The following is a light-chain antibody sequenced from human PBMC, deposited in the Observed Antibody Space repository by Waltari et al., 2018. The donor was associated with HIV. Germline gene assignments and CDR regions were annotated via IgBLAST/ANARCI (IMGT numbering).Light chain of an antibody. CDR1: QSISSY. J-gene: IGKJ2*01. Sequence: IQMTQSPSSLSASVGDRVTITCRASQSISSYLNWYQQKPGKAPKLLIYAASSLQSGVPSRFSGSGSGTDFTLTISSLQPEDFATYYCQQSYSTPLYTFGQGTKLEIK. CDR3: QQSYSTPLYT. CDR2: AAS. V-gene: IGKV1-39*01.